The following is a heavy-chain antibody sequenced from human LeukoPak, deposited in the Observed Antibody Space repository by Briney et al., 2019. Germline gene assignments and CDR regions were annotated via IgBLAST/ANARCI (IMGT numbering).Heavy chain of an antibody. CDR2: LNHSGST. D-gene: IGHD5-18*01. CDR1: GGSFSGYY. CDR3: AVAGYGRRFDF. J-gene: IGHJ4*02. Sequence: SETLSLTCAVYGGSFSGYYWNWIRQPPGKGLEWIGELNHSGSTNYSPSLKSRITISVDMSKNQFSLKLSSVTAADSALYYCAVAGYGRRFDFWGQGTLVTVSS. V-gene: IGHV4-34*01.